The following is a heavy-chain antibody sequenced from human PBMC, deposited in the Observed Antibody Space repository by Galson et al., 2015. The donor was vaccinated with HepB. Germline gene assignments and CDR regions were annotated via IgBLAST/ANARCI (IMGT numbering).Heavy chain of an antibody. Sequence: SLRLSCAASGFTFSSYWMSWVRQAPGKGLEWVANIKQDGSEKYYVDSVKGRFTISRDNAKNSLYLQMNSLRAEDTAVYYCARDREKVEMATIHWGQGTLVTVPS. CDR2: IKQDGSEK. V-gene: IGHV3-7*03. CDR1: GFTFSSYW. J-gene: IGHJ4*02. CDR3: ARDREKVEMATIH. D-gene: IGHD5-24*01.